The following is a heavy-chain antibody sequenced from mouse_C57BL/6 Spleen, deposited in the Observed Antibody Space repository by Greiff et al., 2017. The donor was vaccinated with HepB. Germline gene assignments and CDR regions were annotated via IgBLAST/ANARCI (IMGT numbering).Heavy chain of an antibody. V-gene: IGHV3-6*01. Sequence: VQLKESGPGLVKPSQSLSLTCSVTGYSITSGYYWNWIRQFPGNKLEWMGYISYDGSNNYNPSLKNRISLTRYTSKNQFFLKLNSVTTEDTATYYCARALTTVVATYPHWYFDVWGTGTTVTVSS. CDR2: ISYDGSN. J-gene: IGHJ1*03. D-gene: IGHD1-1*01. CDR3: ARALTTVVATYPHWYFDV. CDR1: GYSITSGYY.